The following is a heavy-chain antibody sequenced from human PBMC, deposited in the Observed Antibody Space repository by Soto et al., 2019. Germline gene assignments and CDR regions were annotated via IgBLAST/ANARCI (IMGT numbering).Heavy chain of an antibody. CDR2: IYYSGST. J-gene: IGHJ5*02. Sequence: QVQLQESGPGLVKPSQTLSLTCTVSGGSISSGGYYWNWIRQHPGKGLEWIGYIYYSGSTYYNPPPXSXXTISVDPYKNQFSLTLSSVTAADTAVYYCARSVFPWGQGTLVTVSS. CDR1: GGSISSGGYY. V-gene: IGHV4-31*03. CDR3: ARSVFP.